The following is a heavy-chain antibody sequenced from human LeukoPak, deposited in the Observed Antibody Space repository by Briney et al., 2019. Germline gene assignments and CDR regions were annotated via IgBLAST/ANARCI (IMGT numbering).Heavy chain of an antibody. CDR2: ISGSGDRT. D-gene: IGHD2-21*01. CDR1: GFTFSDYA. J-gene: IGHJ4*02. Sequence: GGSLRLSCAASGFTFSDYAMSWVRQAPGKGPEWISVISGSGDRTYYADSVKGRFTISRDISKNTLYLQMSSLRAEDTAVYYCASGYSVQHYFDYWGQATLVTVSS. CDR3: ASGYSVQHYFDY. V-gene: IGHV3-23*01.